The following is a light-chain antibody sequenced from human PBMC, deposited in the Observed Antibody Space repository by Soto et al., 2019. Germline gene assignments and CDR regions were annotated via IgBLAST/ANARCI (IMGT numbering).Light chain of an antibody. CDR2: AAS. V-gene: IGKV1-39*01. CDR3: QQSYGIPRT. CDR1: QSINSY. J-gene: IGKJ1*01. Sequence: DIQMTQSPSSLSASVGDRVTITCRASQSINSYLNWYQQKPGKAPKLLIHAASSLQGGVPSRFSGSGSGTHFTLTISSLQSDDSATYYCQQSYGIPRTFGLGTKVE.